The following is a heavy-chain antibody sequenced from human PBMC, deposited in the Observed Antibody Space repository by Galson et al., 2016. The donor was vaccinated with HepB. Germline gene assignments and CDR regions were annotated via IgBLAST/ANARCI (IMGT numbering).Heavy chain of an antibody. V-gene: IGHV4-39*01. D-gene: IGHD4-17*01. J-gene: IGHJ5*02. Sequence: SETLSLTCVVSGDSISRNHWWSWIRQPPGKGLEWIGTIYYSGSTYYNPSLKSRVTISVDTSKNQFSLKLSSVTAADTAVYYCARQYGEYDWFDPWGQGTLVTVSS. CDR1: GDSISRNHW. CDR3: ARQYGEYDWFDP. CDR2: IYYSGST.